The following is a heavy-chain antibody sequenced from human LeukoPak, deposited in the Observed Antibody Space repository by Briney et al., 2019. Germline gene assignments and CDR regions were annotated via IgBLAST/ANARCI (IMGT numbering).Heavy chain of an antibody. J-gene: IGHJ4*02. CDR2: IIPIFGTA. Sequence: GASVKVSCKASGGTFSSYAISWVRQAPGQGLEWMGGIIPIFGTANYAQKFRGRVTITADESTSTAYMELSSLRSEDTAVYYCASLSLGGLRFSPWDYWGREPWSPSPQ. CDR3: ASLSLGGLRFSPWDY. CDR1: GGTFSSYA. V-gene: IGHV1-69*13. D-gene: IGHD3-3*01.